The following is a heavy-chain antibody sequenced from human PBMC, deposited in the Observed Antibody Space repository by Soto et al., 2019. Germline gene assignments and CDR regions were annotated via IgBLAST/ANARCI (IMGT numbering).Heavy chain of an antibody. CDR3: AKRSSSSTFDY. V-gene: IGHV3-23*01. CDR2: ISGSDDST. CDR1: GFTFNSYA. D-gene: IGHD6-6*01. J-gene: IGHJ4*02. Sequence: PGGSLRLSCSASGFTFNSYAMRWVRQAPGKGLEWVSVISGSDDSTYYADSVKGRFTISRDNSKNTLYLQMNSLRAEDTAVYYCAKRSSSSTFDYWGQGTLVTVSS.